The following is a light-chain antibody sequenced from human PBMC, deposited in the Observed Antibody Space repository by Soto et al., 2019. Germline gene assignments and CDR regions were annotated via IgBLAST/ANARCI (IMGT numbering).Light chain of an antibody. CDR2: GAS. V-gene: IGKV3-20*01. CDR3: QQYGSSPTIT. J-gene: IGKJ5*01. CDR1: QSVSSSY. Sequence: EILFTQSPGTLSLSPGERAALPCRASQSVSSSYLACYQQKPGQPPRLIIYGASSRATGIPDRFSASGSGTDLTLTISRLETEDFAVYDCQQYGSSPTITFGQGTRLEI.